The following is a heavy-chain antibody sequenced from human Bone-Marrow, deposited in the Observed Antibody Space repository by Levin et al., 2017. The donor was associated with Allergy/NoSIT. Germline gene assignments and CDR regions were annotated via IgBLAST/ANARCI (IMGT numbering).Heavy chain of an antibody. Sequence: KISCRASGVTIQSFTIAWVRQAPGHGLEWMGGIVPVFGTTHYAQQFQDRLTFTADASTMTVFMELSSLRSDDTAVYYCARAETDDYYYYYMDVWGTGTTVTVSS. CDR2: IVPVFGTT. CDR3: ARAETDDYYYYYMDV. CDR1: GVTIQSFT. J-gene: IGHJ6*03. V-gene: IGHV1-69*01.